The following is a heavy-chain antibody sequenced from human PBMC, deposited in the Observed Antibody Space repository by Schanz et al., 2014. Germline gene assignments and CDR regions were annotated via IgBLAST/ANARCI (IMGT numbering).Heavy chain of an antibody. CDR3: VRDELLWFGEVLPLDY. Sequence: EVQLLESGGGLVQPGGSLRLSCATSGFSFSSYAINWVRQAPGKGLEWVSGISGSGASTYYADSVKGRFTISRDNSNKTVDLQMNSLRAEDTALYYCVRDELLWFGEVLPLDYWGQGALVTVSS. CDR1: GFSFSSYA. V-gene: IGHV3-23*01. D-gene: IGHD3-10*01. CDR2: ISGSGAST. J-gene: IGHJ4*02.